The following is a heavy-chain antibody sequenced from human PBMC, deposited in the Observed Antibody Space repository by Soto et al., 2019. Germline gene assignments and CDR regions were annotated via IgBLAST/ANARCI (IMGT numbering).Heavy chain of an antibody. V-gene: IGHV1-18*01. CDR3: ARDSFPVSGSYNHYYYGMDV. D-gene: IGHD1-26*01. Sequence: ASVKVSCKTSGYTFTSHSITWVREAPGQGLEWMGWISAYNGNRIYAQMLQGRVTMTTEMSTSTAYMELRSLSSYDTAVYYCARDSFPVSGSYNHYYYGMDVWGQGTTVTVSS. CDR2: ISAYNGNR. CDR1: GYTFTSHS. J-gene: IGHJ6*02.